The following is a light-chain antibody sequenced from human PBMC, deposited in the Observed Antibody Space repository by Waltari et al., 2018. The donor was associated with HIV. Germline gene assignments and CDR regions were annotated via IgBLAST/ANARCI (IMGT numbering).Light chain of an antibody. CDR2: DTT. CDR1: SSNIGNNF. Sequence: QSVLTQPPSVSAASGQKVTISCSGSSSNIGNNFVSWYQQLPEIAPKLLIYDTTKRPSGNPDLFSGSKSGTSATLAITGLQTGDEADYYCGTWDGSLNVWVFGGGTKVTV. CDR3: GTWDGSLNVWV. V-gene: IGLV1-51*01. J-gene: IGLJ3*02.